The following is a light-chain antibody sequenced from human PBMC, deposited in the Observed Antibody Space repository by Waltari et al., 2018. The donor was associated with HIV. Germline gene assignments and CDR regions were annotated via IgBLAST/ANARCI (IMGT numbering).Light chain of an antibody. V-gene: IGLV2-23*02. CDR1: NNDIGSHDY. CDR3: SSFVNGGTDV. CDR2: DVN. J-gene: IGLJ1*01. Sequence: QSALTQPASVSGSPGQSVTILCTGTNNDIGSHDYVSWYRVFPDKVPKLLIFDVNRGPSDISLRFSGSKSGYTASLMIFGLQPEDEADYFCSSFVNGGTDVFGSGTKV.